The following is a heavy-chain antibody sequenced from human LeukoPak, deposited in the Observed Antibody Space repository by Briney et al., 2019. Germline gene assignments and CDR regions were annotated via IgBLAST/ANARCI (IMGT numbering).Heavy chain of an antibody. V-gene: IGHV3-7*01. CDR3: VRDGGTDWYDP. CDR2: IKQDGVEK. Sequence: GGSLRLSCAASGFTISDYWMTWVRQAPGKGLEWVANIKQDGVEKSYVDSVKGRFTISRDNANNSIFLQMNSLRVEDTAIYYCVRDGGTDWYDPWGQRTLVSVSS. J-gene: IGHJ5*02. CDR1: GFTISDYW. D-gene: IGHD3-16*01.